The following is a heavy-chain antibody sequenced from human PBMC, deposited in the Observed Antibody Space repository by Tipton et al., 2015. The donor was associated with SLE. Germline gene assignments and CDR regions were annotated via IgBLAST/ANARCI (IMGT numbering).Heavy chain of an antibody. D-gene: IGHD1-7*01. V-gene: IGHV4-39*01. CDR2: IYYSGST. CDR1: SGSISSSSYY. CDR3: ARHGVGFWNYDY. Sequence: TLSLTCTVSSGSISSSSYYWGWIRQPPGKGLEWIGNIYYSGSTYYNTSLKSRVTISVDTSKNQFSLKLSSVTAADTAVYYCARHGVGFWNYDYWGQGTLVTVSS. J-gene: IGHJ4*02.